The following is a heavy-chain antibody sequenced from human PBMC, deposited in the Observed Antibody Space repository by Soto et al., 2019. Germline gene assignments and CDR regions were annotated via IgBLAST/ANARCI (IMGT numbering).Heavy chain of an antibody. CDR1: GFIVNNYW. J-gene: IGHJ4*02. CDR2: IKQDGSEK. CDR3: ARVFERWQQFDY. Sequence: EVQLVESGGGLVQPGGSLRLSCVASGFIVNNYWMSWVRQAPGKGLEWVAKIKQDGSEKYYEESMKGRFTISRDNAKNSLFMQMNSLRVEDTAVYYCARVFERWQQFDYWGQGTLVTVSS. V-gene: IGHV3-7*01.